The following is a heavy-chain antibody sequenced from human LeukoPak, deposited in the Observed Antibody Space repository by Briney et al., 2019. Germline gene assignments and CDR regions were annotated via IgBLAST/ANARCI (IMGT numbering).Heavy chain of an antibody. J-gene: IGHJ5*02. CDR1: GGSVSSGSYY. D-gene: IGHD3-10*01. CDR2: IYYSGST. V-gene: IGHV4-61*01. CDR3: AREDGSGSYFPNNWFDP. Sequence: SETLSLTCTVSGGSVSSGSYYWSCIRQPPGKGLEWIGYIYYSGSTNYNPSLKSRVTISVDTSKNQFSLKLSSVTAADTAVYYCAREDGSGSYFPNNWFDPWGQGTLVTVSS.